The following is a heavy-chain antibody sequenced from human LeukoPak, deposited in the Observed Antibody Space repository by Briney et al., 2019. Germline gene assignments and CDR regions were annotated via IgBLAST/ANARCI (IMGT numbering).Heavy chain of an antibody. CDR3: ARDPHGYSGYDTAFDI. CDR2: ISAYNGNT. Sequence: ASVKVSCKASGYTFTSYGISWVRQAPGQGLEWMGWISAYNGNTNYAQKLQGRVTMTRDMSTSTVYMELSSLRSEDTAVYYCARDPHGYSGYDTAFDIWGQGTMVTVSS. D-gene: IGHD5-12*01. J-gene: IGHJ3*02. V-gene: IGHV1-18*01. CDR1: GYTFTSYG.